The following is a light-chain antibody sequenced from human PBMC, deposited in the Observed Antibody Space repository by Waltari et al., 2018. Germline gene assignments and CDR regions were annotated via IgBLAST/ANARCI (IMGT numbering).Light chain of an antibody. V-gene: IGLV2-11*01. J-gene: IGLJ2*01. CDR1: SSDVGAYNH. CDR2: EVN. CDR3: CSYAGDYTLV. Sequence: QSALTQPRSVSGSPGQSVTISCAGTSSDVGAYNHVSWYQQSPGTAPKLLIYEVNNRPSGVPDRVSASKSGNTASLTISGLRAEDEADYYCCSYAGDYTLVFGGGTKLTVL.